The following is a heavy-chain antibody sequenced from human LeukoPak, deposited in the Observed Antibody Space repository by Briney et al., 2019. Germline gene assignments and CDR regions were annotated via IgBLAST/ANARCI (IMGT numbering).Heavy chain of an antibody. V-gene: IGHV4-30-2*01. CDR2: IYPSGST. Sequence: SETRSLTCTVSGGSISSGGYYWSWIRQPPGKGLEWIGYIYPSGSTYYNPSLKSRVTISVDRSKNQFSLKLSSVTAADTAVFYWAGAYCGSYQGGGFDYWGQGTLVTVSS. J-gene: IGHJ4*02. D-gene: IGHD1-26*01. CDR3: AGAYCGSYQGGGFDY. CDR1: GGSISSGGYY.